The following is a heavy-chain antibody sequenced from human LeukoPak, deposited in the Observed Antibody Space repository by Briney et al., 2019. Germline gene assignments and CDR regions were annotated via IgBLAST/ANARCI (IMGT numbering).Heavy chain of an antibody. CDR1: GFTFSSSA. V-gene: IGHV3-23*01. Sequence: PGGSLRFSCAASGFTFSSSAMSWVRQAPGKGLEWVSGISSSGGSTYYADSVKGRFTISRDNSKNTLYLQMNSLRAEGTAVYYCAKEGKTRNWNYYQAKPVYWGQGTLVTVSS. CDR3: AKEGKTRNWNYYQAKPVY. D-gene: IGHD1-7*01. J-gene: IGHJ4*02. CDR2: ISSSGGST.